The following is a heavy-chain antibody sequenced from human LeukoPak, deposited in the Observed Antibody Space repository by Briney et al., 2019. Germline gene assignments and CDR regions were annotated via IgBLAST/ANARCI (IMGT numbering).Heavy chain of an antibody. CDR3: ARGALHVFDY. J-gene: IGHJ4*02. CDR1: GFTLSDYE. CDR2: ISTSGSTT. V-gene: IGHV3-48*03. Sequence: GGSLRLSCAASGFTLSDYEINWVRQAPGKGLEWVSCISTSGSTTYYADSVKGRFTISRDNAKNSLFLQMNTLTAEDTAVYYCARGALHVFDYWGQGTPVTVSS. D-gene: IGHD3-10*02.